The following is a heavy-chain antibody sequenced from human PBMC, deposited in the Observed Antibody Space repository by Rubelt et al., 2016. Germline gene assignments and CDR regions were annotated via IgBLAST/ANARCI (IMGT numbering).Heavy chain of an antibody. J-gene: IGHJ6*02. CDR3: ARGERITIFGVVIRYYGMDV. D-gene: IGHD3-3*01. Sequence: QVQLQESGPGLVKPSETLSLTCTVSGGSISSYYWSWIRQPAGKGLEWIGRIYTSGSTNYNPSLKSRVTMSVDTSKNQFSLKLSSVTAADTAVYYCARGERITIFGVVIRYYGMDVWGQGTTVTVSS. V-gene: IGHV4-4*07. CDR2: IYTSGST. CDR1: GGSISSYY.